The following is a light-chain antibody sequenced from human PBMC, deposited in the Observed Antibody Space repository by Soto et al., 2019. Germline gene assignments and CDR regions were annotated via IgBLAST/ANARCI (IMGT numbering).Light chain of an antibody. V-gene: IGLV4-60*02. CDR1: SGHSSYI. CDR2: LEGSGSY. Sequence: QSVLTQSSSASASLGSSVKLTCTLSSGHSSYIIAWHQQQPGKAPRYLMKLEGSGSYNKGSGVPDRSSGSSAGADRYLTLSSRQFQYEADYCCQTWDFSPRVCGGGTKRTVL. J-gene: IGLJ3*02. CDR3: QTWDFSPRV.